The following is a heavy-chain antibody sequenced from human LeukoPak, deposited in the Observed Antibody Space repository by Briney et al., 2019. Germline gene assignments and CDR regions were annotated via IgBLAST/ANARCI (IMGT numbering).Heavy chain of an antibody. Sequence: GGSLRLSCATSGFTFSNAWMNWVRQAPGKGLEWVGRIRSNSDGGTIDYAAPVKGRFTFSRDDSKTTLYLQMNSLQTEDTAVYYCATDFYDSTWGQGTLVTVSS. D-gene: IGHD3-22*01. CDR3: ATDFYDST. V-gene: IGHV3-15*07. CDR2: IRSNSDGGTI. CDR1: GFTFSNAW. J-gene: IGHJ5*02.